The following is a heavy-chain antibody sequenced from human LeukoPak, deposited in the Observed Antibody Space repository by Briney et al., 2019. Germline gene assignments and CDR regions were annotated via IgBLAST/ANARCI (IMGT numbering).Heavy chain of an antibody. CDR1: KFTFSGYW. Sequence: PGGSLRLSCAASKFTFSGYWMNWVRQAPGKGLEWVANIKQDGSEKYYADSVKGRFTISRDNAMNSLYLQMNSLRAEDTAVYYCARVGWINVVVPAATPFDYWGQGTLVTVSS. V-gene: IGHV3-7*01. CDR2: IKQDGSEK. D-gene: IGHD2-2*01. CDR3: ARVGWINVVVPAATPFDY. J-gene: IGHJ4*02.